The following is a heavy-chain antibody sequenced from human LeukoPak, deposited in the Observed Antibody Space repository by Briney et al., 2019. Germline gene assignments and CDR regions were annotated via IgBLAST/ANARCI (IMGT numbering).Heavy chain of an antibody. CDR2: ISYDGSNK. J-gene: IGHJ4*02. CDR1: GFTFSSYA. V-gene: IGHV3-30-3*02. Sequence: PGRSLRLSCAASGFTFSSYAMHWVRQAPGKGLEWVAVISYDGSNKYYADSVKGRFTISRDNSKNTLYLQMNSLRAEDTAVYYCANDLHSGGENYWGQGTPVTASS. D-gene: IGHD2-15*01. CDR3: ANDLHSGGENY.